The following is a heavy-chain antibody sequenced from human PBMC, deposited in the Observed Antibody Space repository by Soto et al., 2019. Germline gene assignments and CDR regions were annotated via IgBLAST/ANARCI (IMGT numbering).Heavy chain of an antibody. CDR1: GFTFRSYG. CDR3: ARRQQVGIVGASQQVYYYYGMDV. J-gene: IGHJ6*02. Sequence: GGSLRLSCAASGFTFRSYGMHWVRQAPGKGLEWVAVIWYDGSNKYYADSVKGRFTISRDNSKNTLYLQMNSLRAEDTAVYYCARRQQVGIVGASQQVYYYYGMDVWGQGTTVTVSS. V-gene: IGHV3-33*01. D-gene: IGHD1-26*01. CDR2: IWYDGSNK.